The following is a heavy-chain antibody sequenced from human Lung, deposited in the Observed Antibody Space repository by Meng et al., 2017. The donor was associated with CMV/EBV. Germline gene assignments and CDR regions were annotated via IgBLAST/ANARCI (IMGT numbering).Heavy chain of an antibody. V-gene: IGHV7-4-1*02. J-gene: IGHJ4*02. CDR1: GGTFTSYA. D-gene: IGHD2-15*01. CDR3: ARLYCSGGSCYTIDY. CDR2: INTNTGNP. Sequence: QVQRVQSGAEVKKPGSSVKVSCKASGGTFTSYAMNWVRQAPGQGLEWMGWINTNTGNPTYAQGFTGRFVFSLDTSVSTAYLQISSLKAADTAVYYCARLYCSGGSCYTIDYWGQGTLVTVSS.